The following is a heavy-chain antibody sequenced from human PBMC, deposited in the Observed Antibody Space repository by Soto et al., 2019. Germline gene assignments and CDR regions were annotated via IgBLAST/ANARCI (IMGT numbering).Heavy chain of an antibody. D-gene: IGHD3-10*01. Sequence: GASVEVSCKASGYTFTSYYMHWVRQAPGQGLEWMGIINPSGGSTSYAQKFQGRVTMTRDTSTSTVYMELSSLRSEDTAVYYCARSLLIDSKVRSFDYWGQGTLVTVSS. CDR1: GYTFTSYY. V-gene: IGHV1-46*01. CDR2: INPSGGST. J-gene: IGHJ4*02. CDR3: ARSLLIDSKVRSFDY.